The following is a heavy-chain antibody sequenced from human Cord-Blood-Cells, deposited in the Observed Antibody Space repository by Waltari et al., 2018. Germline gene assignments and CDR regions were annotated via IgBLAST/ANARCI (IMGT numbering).Heavy chain of an antibody. D-gene: IGHD6-6*01. J-gene: IGHJ5*02. Sequence: EVQLLESGGGLVQPGGSLRRSCAAPGFTFSSYAMSCVRQAPGKGREWVSAISGSGGSTYYADSVKGRFTISRDNSKNTLYLQMNSLRAEDTAVYYCAKSPQYSWPNWFDPWGQGTLVTVSS. CDR1: GFTFSSYA. V-gene: IGHV3-23*01. CDR2: ISGSGGST. CDR3: AKSPQYSWPNWFDP.